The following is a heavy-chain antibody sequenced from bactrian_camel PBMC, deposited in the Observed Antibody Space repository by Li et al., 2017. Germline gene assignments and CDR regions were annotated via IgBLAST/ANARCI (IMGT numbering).Heavy chain of an antibody. D-gene: IGHD6*01. J-gene: IGHJ6*01. Sequence: QVQLVESGGGSVQVGGSLTLSCTVSGSPVFSYRVLGYYRYAPGNDCELVSYIDNEGATFNADSVKGRFTISQDAAKNTIYLQMNSLKPDDTATYYCATDPIGVLVVAGTCFGYWGQGTQVTVS. CDR2: IDNEGAT. CDR3: ATDPIGVLVVAGTCFGY. V-gene: IGHV3S55*01. CDR1: GSPVFSYRV.